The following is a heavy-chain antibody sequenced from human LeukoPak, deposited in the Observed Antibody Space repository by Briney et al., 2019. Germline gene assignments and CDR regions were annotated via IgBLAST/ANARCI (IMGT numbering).Heavy chain of an antibody. J-gene: IGHJ4*02. D-gene: IGHD2-2*01. CDR2: ISGYNGNT. CDR3: AREYCSTTRCYMADY. CDR1: VYRFTIYG. Sequence: ASVTVSFKSSVYRFTIYGISWVRQAPGQGQEWMGWISGYNGNTNYAQKLQGRVTITTDTSTSTAYMQLRSLRSDDTAVYYCAREYCSTTRCYMADYWGQGTLVTVSS. V-gene: IGHV1-18*01.